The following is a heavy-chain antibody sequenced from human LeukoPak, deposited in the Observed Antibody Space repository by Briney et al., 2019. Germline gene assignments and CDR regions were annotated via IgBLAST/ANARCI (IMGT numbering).Heavy chain of an antibody. CDR3: ATGWRYQLHHFDY. Sequence: RASVKVSCKVSGYTLTELSMHWVLQAPGKGLEWMGGFDPEDGETIYAQKFQGRVTMTEDTSTDTAYMELSSLRSEDTAVYYCATGWRYQLHHFDYWGQGTLVTVSS. J-gene: IGHJ4*02. CDR2: FDPEDGET. V-gene: IGHV1-24*01. CDR1: GYTLTELS. D-gene: IGHD2-2*01.